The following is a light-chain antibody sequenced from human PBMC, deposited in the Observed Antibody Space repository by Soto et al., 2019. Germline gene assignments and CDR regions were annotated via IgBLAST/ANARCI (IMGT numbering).Light chain of an antibody. V-gene: IGKV3-20*01. CDR2: GAS. CDR1: QSVSSSY. Sequence: EIVLTQSPGTLSLSPGERATLSCRASQSVSSSYLAWYQQKPGQAPRLLIYGASSRATGIPDRFSGSGSGTDFTLTISRLEPEDFAVYYCQQYGSSLRAVTFGGGTKV. CDR3: QQYGSSLRAVT. J-gene: IGKJ4*01.